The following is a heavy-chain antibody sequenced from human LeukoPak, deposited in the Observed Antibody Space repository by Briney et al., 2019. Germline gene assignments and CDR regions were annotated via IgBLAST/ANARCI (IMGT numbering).Heavy chain of an antibody. CDR3: AKEGRSLQTY. J-gene: IGHJ4*02. V-gene: IGHV1-8*01. CDR1: GYTFTSYD. D-gene: IGHD5-24*01. CDR2: MNPNSGAT. Sequence: ASVKVSCKASGYTFTSYDFNWLRQATGQGPEWMGWMNPNSGATGYAQKFQGRVTMTRSASINTAYMELSSLRSEDTAVYYCAKEGRSLQTYWGQGTLVTVSS.